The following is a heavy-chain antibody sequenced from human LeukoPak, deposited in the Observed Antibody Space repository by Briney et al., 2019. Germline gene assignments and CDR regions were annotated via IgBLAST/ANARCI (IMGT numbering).Heavy chain of an antibody. CDR3: ARGIHPDYGDSPFDY. CDR1: GGSISSGGYS. J-gene: IGHJ4*02. V-gene: IGHV4-30-2*01. Sequence: SETLSLTCAVSGGSISSGGYSWSWIRQPPGKGLEWIGDIYHSGSTYYNPSLKSRVTISVDRSENQFSLKLSSVTAADTAVYYCARGIHPDYGDSPFDYWGQGTLVTVSS. CDR2: IYHSGST. D-gene: IGHD4-17*01.